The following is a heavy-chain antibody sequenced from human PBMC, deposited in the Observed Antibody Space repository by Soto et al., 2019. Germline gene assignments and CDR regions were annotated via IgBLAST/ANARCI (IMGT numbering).Heavy chain of an antibody. J-gene: IGHJ5*02. CDR1: GGSISSGGYY. CDR2: IYYSGST. Sequence: PSETLSLTCTVSGGSISSGGYYWSWIRQHPGKGLEWIGYIYYSGSTYYNPSLKSRVTISVDTSKNQFSLKLSSVTAADTAVYYCARDLAGRDPSSSGFDPWGQGTLVTVSS. CDR3: ARDLAGRDPSSSGFDP. D-gene: IGHD6-19*01. V-gene: IGHV4-31*03.